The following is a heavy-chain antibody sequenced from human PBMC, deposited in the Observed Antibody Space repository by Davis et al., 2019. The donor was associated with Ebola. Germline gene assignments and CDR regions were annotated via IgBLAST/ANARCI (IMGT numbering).Heavy chain of an antibody. CDR1: GFTFSSYW. V-gene: IGHV3-7*03. J-gene: IGHJ5*02. CDR2: IKQDGSEE. Sequence: GGSLRLSCAASGFTFSSYWMSWVRQAPGKGLEWVANIKQDGSEEYYVDSVKGRFTISRDNAKNSLYLQMNSLRAEDTAVYYCARGIQLWPKNNWFDPWGQGTLVTVSS. CDR3: ARGIQLWPKNNWFDP. D-gene: IGHD5-18*01.